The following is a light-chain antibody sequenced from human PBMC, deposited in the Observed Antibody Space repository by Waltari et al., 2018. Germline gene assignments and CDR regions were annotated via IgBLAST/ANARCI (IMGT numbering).Light chain of an antibody. V-gene: IGLV8-61*01. J-gene: IGLJ3*02. CDR3: ALYMGSGIWV. Sequence: QTVVTQEPSLSVSPGGTVTLTCALSSGSLSTLSYATWYQQTPGQAPRTLVYKANARSSGVPDRFSGSILGNTAALTITGAQADDESDYYCALYMGSGIWVFGGGTRLTVL. CDR1: SGSLSTLSY. CDR2: KAN.